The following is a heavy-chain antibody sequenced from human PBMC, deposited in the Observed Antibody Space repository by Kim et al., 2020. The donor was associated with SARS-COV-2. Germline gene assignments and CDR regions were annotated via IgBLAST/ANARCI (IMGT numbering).Heavy chain of an antibody. CDR1: GFTFSSYG. D-gene: IGHD6-19*01. CDR2: IWYDGSNK. V-gene: IGHV3-33*06. Sequence: GGSLRLSCAASGFTFSSYGMHWVRQAPGKGLEWVAVIWYDGSNKYYADSVKGRFTISRDNSKNTLYLQMNSLRAEDTAVYYCAKAGGGWYLGAISVYYYGMDVWGQGTTVTVSS. J-gene: IGHJ6*02. CDR3: AKAGGGWYLGAISVYYYGMDV.